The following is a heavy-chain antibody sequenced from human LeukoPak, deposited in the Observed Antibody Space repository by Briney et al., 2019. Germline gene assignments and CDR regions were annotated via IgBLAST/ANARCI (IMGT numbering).Heavy chain of an antibody. Sequence: SETLSLTCAVYGGSFSGYYWSWIRQPPGKGLEWIGEINHSGSTNYNPSLKSRVTISVDTSKNQFSLKLSSVTAADTAVYYCASSIWAVTLRRGYWFDPWGQGTLVTVSS. CDR1: GGSFSGYY. J-gene: IGHJ5*02. CDR2: INHSGST. V-gene: IGHV4-34*01. CDR3: ASSIWAVTLRRGYWFDP. D-gene: IGHD4-17*01.